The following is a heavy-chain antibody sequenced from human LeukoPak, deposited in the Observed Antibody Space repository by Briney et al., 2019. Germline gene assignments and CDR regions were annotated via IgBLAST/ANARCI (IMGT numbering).Heavy chain of an antibody. Sequence: ASVKVSCKASGYTFTSYGISWVRQAPGQGLEWMGWISAYNGNTNYAQKLQGRVTMTTDTSTSTAYMELRSLRSDDTAVYYCARDAPNRGYYYDSSGQTLDYWGQGTLVTVSS. CDR2: ISAYNGNT. CDR3: ARDAPNRGYYYDSSGQTLDY. CDR1: GYTFTSYG. V-gene: IGHV1-18*01. J-gene: IGHJ4*02. D-gene: IGHD3-22*01.